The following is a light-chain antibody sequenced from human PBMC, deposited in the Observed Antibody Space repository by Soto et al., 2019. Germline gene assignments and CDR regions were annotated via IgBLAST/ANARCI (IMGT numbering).Light chain of an antibody. V-gene: IGKV3-20*01. Sequence: EIVLTQSPGTLSLSPGGRATRSCRASQSVISNSLAWYQQKPGQAPRLLIYGASSRATVIPDRFSGSGSGTDFTLTISRLEPEDFAVYYCQQYDSSPRGFTFGPGTKVDIQ. CDR1: QSVISNS. CDR2: GAS. J-gene: IGKJ3*01. CDR3: QQYDSSPRGFT.